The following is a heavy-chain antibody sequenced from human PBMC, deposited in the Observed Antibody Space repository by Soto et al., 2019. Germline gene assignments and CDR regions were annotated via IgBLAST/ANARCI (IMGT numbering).Heavy chain of an antibody. Sequence: QVQLQQSGPGLVKPSQTLSLTCAISGDSVSSNNVAWNWVRQSPSRGLEWLGRTYYTSKWNYDYAVSVKSPISVAPDTSKNQFSLQVNFVTPEDTAVYYCARGRNSAFDYWGQGTLVTVSS. V-gene: IGHV6-1*01. CDR1: GDSVSSNNVA. J-gene: IGHJ4*02. CDR2: TYYTSKWNY. D-gene: IGHD5-18*01. CDR3: ARGRNSAFDY.